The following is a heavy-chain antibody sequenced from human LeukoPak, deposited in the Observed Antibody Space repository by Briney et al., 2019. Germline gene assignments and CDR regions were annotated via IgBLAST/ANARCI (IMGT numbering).Heavy chain of an antibody. CDR3: ARGPVDAVFGVSTED. Sequence: GASVKVSCKASGYTFTSYYMHWVRQAPGQGLEWMGIINPSGGSTSYAQKFQGRVTMTRDTSTSTVYMELSSLRSEDTAVYYCARGPVDAVFGVSTEDWGQGTTVTVSS. CDR2: INPSGGST. J-gene: IGHJ6*02. V-gene: IGHV1-46*01. D-gene: IGHD3-10*02. CDR1: GYTFTSYY.